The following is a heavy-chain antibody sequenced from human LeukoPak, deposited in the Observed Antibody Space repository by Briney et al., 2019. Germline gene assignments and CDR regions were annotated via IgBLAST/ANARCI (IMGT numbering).Heavy chain of an antibody. J-gene: IGHJ4*02. CDR3: AREYTGEGFDC. CDR2: ISAYDGNT. CDR1: GYTFTNSV. V-gene: IGHV1-18*01. D-gene: IGHD3-10*01. Sequence: SVKVSCKTSGYTFTNSVISWVRQAPGQGLEWMGWISAYDGNTNYAQNLQGRVTMTTDTSTSTAYMKLRSLRSDDTAVYYCAREYTGEGFDCWGQGTLVTVSS.